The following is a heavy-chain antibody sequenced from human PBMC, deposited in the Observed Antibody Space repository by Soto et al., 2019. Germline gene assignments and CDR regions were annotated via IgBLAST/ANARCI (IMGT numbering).Heavy chain of an antibody. V-gene: IGHV4-59*01. Sequence: QVQLQESGPGLVKPSETLSLTCTVSGVSISTYYWTWIRQPPGKGLEWIGQVFYSGNTNYNPSLKIRVTISVDASRNQFSLRLSSVTAADTAMYYCASRDYNYAFDIWGQGTLVTVSS. CDR2: VFYSGNT. CDR3: ASRDYNYAFDI. D-gene: IGHD1-1*01. CDR1: GVSISTYY. J-gene: IGHJ3*02.